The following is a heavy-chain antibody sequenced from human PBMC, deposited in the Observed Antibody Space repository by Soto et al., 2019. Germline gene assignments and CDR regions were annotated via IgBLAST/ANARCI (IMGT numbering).Heavy chain of an antibody. D-gene: IGHD6-6*01. CDR2: SNPNSGGT. J-gene: IGHJ3*02. CDR1: GYTITGYY. V-gene: IGHV1-2*02. Sequence: SLQVSCKASGYTITGYYMHWVRQAPGQGHEWMGWSNPNSGGTNYAQKYQGRVTMTRDTSISTAYMELSKLRSDDTSVYYCARRGLADRRSSGDFESWGKGKMVTV. CDR3: ARRGLADRRSSGDFES.